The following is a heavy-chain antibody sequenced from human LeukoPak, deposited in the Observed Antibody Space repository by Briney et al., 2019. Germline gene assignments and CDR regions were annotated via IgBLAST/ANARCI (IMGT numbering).Heavy chain of an antibody. CDR1: GFTVSNNY. Sequence: GGSLRLSCAASGFTVSNNYMSWVRQAPGKGLEWVSVIYSGGSTYYADSVKGRFTISRDNSKNTLYLQMNSLRAEDTAVYYCARTDGPGIAAAGYWFDPWGQGTLVTVSS. J-gene: IGHJ5*02. CDR3: ARTDGPGIAAAGYWFDP. V-gene: IGHV3-53*01. D-gene: IGHD6-13*01. CDR2: IYSGGST.